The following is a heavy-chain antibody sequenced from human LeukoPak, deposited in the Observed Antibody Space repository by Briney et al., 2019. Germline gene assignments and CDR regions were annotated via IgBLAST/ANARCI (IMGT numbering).Heavy chain of an antibody. D-gene: IGHD6-13*01. J-gene: IGHJ4*02. CDR3: ARVGSSWPHYYFDY. Sequence: GGSLRLSCAASGFSFSTYWMSWVRQAPGKGLEWVANIKQDGSDKYYVDSVRGPFTISRDNAKNSLSLQMSSLRAEDTAVYYCARVGSSWPHYYFDYWGQGTLVTVSS. V-gene: IGHV3-7*01. CDR2: IKQDGSDK. CDR1: GFSFSTYW.